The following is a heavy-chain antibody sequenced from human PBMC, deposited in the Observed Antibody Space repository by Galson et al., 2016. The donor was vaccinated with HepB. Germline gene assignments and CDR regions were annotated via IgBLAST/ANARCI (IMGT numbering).Heavy chain of an antibody. CDR1: GYTFISYV. J-gene: IGHJ4*02. D-gene: IGHD2-2*03. V-gene: IGHV1-3*01. Sequence: SVKVSCKASGYTFISYVIQWVRQAPGNRLEWMGLITAGNGHTKYSQTFQGRVIIDRDTSASTAYMEPSSLRPEDTAIYYCARSPTGFCSRTKCYGFNYLDRWGQGTPVTVSS. CDR2: ITAGNGHT. CDR3: ARSPTGFCSRTKCYGFNYLDR.